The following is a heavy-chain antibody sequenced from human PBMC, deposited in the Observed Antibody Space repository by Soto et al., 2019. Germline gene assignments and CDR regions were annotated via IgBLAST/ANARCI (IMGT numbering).Heavy chain of an antibody. D-gene: IGHD2-15*01. J-gene: IGHJ2*01. CDR1: GFTFSSYG. Sequence: GGSLRLSCAASGFTFSSYGMHWVRQAPGKGLEWVAFISYDGSNKYYADSVKGRFTISKDSSKNALYLQMDSLRVEDTAVYYCARCPIVDRWYFDLWGRGTLVTVSS. V-gene: IGHV3-30*03. CDR3: ARCPIVDRWYFDL. CDR2: ISYDGSNK.